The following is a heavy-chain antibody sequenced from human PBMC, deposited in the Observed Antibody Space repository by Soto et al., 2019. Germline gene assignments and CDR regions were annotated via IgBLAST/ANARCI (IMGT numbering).Heavy chain of an antibody. V-gene: IGHV4-31*03. CDR3: ARGYGSGSFRSYYYYYYGMDV. Sequence: SETLSLTCTVSGGSISSGGYYWSWIRQHPGKGLEWIGYIYYSGSTYYNPSLKSRVTISVDTSKNQFSLKLSSVTAADTAVYYCARGYGSGSFRSYYYYYYGMDVWGQGTTVTVSS. CDR1: GGSISSGGYY. J-gene: IGHJ6*02. CDR2: IYYSGST. D-gene: IGHD3-10*01.